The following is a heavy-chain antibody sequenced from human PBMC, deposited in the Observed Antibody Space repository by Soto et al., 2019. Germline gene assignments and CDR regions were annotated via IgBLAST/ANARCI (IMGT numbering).Heavy chain of an antibody. V-gene: IGHV4-59*08. J-gene: IGHJ6*02. Sequence: QVQLQESGPGLVKPSETLSLTCTVSGASISGHFWSWIRQPPGKGLEWIAYIYNSGSNYNPSLKRRVTISVDTSKNQLSLKLSSVIAADSAVYYCAINADVWGQGTTVTVSS. CDR3: AINADV. CDR2: IYNSGS. CDR1: GASISGHF.